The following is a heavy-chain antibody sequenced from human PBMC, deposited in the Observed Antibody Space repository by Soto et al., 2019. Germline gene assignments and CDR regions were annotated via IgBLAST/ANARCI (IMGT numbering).Heavy chain of an antibody. V-gene: IGHV3-74*01. D-gene: IGHD6-6*01. J-gene: IGHJ4*02. CDR1: GFTFGNYW. CDR2: VNPDGSGA. CDR3: AKDSSSYFDY. Sequence: PGGSLRLSCAASGFTFGNYWMHWVRQAPGKGLVWVSRVNPDGSGATYADSVKGRFTISRDNAKNTLYLQMNSLRAEDTAVYYCAKDSSSYFDYWGQGTLVTVSS.